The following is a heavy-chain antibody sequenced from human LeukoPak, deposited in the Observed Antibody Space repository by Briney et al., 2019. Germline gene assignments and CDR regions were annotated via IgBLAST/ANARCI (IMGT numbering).Heavy chain of an antibody. CDR2: IFYSGST. Sequence: SETLSLTCTVSSGSISTSNYYWGWVRQPPGKALEWIGNIFYSGSTYYSPSLKSRVTISVDKSKNQFSLKLSSVTAADTAVYYCARGGGRSGYDRSDAFDIWGQGTMVTVSS. CDR3: ARGGGRSGYDRSDAFDI. D-gene: IGHD5-12*01. CDR1: SGSISTSNYY. V-gene: IGHV4-39*07. J-gene: IGHJ3*02.